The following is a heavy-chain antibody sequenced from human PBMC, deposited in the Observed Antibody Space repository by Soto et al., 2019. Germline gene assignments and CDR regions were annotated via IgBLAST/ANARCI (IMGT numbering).Heavy chain of an antibody. Sequence: QLQLQESGPGLVKPSETLSLTCTVSGGSISSSSYYWGWIRQPPGKGLEWIGSIYYSGSTYYNPSLDXRXTXSXXTSKHHFSLQLTSVTAAGTAVYSCMLGSGWKDFGYWGQGTLVTVSS. V-gene: IGHV4-39*02. J-gene: IGHJ4*02. CDR2: IYYSGST. CDR1: GGSISSSSYY. CDR3: MLGSGWKDFGY. D-gene: IGHD3-22*01.